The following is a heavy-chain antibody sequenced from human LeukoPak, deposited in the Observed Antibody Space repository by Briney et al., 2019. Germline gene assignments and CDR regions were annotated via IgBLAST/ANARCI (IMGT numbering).Heavy chain of an antibody. J-gene: IGHJ5*02. V-gene: IGHV4-59*01. Sequence: PSETLSLTYTVSGGSISSYYWSWIRQPPGKGLEWIGYIYYSRSTNYNPSLKSRVTISEDTSKNQFSLKLSSVTAADTAVYYCARSPYQLLSDIAYNWFDPWGQGTLVTVSS. CDR1: GGSISSYY. CDR3: ARSPYQLLSDIAYNWFDP. CDR2: IYYSRST. D-gene: IGHD2-2*01.